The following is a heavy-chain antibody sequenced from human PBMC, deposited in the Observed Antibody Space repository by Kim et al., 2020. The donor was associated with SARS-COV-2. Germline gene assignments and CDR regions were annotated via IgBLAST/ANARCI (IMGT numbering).Heavy chain of an antibody. Sequence: GGSLRLSCAASGFTFSSYGMHWVRQAPGKGLEWVAVISYDGSNKYYADSVKGRFTISRDNSKNTLYLQMNSLRAEDTAVYYCAKELRDYDFWSGYYPGYYGMDVWGQGTTVTVSS. V-gene: IGHV3-30*18. J-gene: IGHJ6*02. D-gene: IGHD3-3*01. CDR3: AKELRDYDFWSGYYPGYYGMDV. CDR2: ISYDGSNK. CDR1: GFTFSSYG.